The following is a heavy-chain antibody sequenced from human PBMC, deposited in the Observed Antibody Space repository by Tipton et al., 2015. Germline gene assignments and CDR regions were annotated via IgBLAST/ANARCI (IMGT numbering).Heavy chain of an antibody. CDR2: IYYSGST. J-gene: IGHJ6*02. V-gene: IGHV4-59*01. D-gene: IGHD3-10*01. CDR3: ARVGYYYGSGSYYHYYYYYGMDV. CDR1: GGSISSYY. Sequence: GLVKPSETLSLTCTVSGGSISSYYWSWIRQPPGKGLEWIGYIYYSGSTNYNPSLKSRVTISVDTSKNQFSLKLSSVTAADTAVYYCARVGYYYGSGSYYHYYYYYGMDVWGQGTTVTVSS.